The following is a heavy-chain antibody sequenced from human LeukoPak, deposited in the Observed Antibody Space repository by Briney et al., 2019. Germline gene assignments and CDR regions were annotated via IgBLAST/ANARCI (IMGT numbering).Heavy chain of an antibody. Sequence: GGSLRLSCAASGFTFSSYWMHWVRQAPGKGLEWVAVISYDGSNKYYADSVKGRFTISRDNSKNTLYLQMNSLRAEDTAVYYCANGGAPSDYWGQGTLVTVSS. J-gene: IGHJ4*02. CDR2: ISYDGSNK. CDR1: GFTFSSYW. D-gene: IGHD1-26*01. CDR3: ANGGAPSDY. V-gene: IGHV3-30*18.